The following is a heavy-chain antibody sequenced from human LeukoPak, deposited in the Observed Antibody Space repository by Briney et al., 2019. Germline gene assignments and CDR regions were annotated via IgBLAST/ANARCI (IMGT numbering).Heavy chain of an antibody. CDR1: GGTFSSYA. CDR3: AKDGGGLTGTTYYYYYMDV. V-gene: IGHV1-69*13. D-gene: IGHD1-20*01. CDR2: IIPIFGTA. J-gene: IGHJ6*03. Sequence: ASVKVSCKASGGTFSSYAISWVRQAPGQGLEWMGGIIPIFGTANYAQKFQGRVTITADESTSTAYMELSSLRSEDTAVYYCAKDGGGLTGTTYYYYYMDVWGKGTTVTVS.